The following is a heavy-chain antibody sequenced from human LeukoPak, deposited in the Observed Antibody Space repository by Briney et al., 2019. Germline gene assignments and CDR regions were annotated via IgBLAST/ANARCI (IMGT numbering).Heavy chain of an antibody. CDR1: GGSFSGYY. CDR2: INHSGST. D-gene: IGHD3-3*01. V-gene: IGHV4-34*01. J-gene: IGHJ4*02. CDR3: ARGPRDFWSGYYFYFDY. Sequence: SETLSFTCAVYGGSFSGYYWSWIRQPPGKGLEWIGEINHSGSTNYNPSLKSRVTISVDTSKNQFSLKLSSVTAADTAVYYCARGPRDFWSGYYFYFDYWGQGTLVTVSS.